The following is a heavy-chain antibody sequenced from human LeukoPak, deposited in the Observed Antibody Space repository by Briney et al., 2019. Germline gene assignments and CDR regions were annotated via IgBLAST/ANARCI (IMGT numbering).Heavy chain of an antibody. CDR2: ISSSSSYI. J-gene: IGHJ4*02. CDR3: ARDQASGCYDY. D-gene: IGHD6-19*01. V-gene: IGHV3-21*01. Sequence: GGSLRLSCAASGFTFSSYSMNWVRQAPGKGLEWVSSISSSSSYIYYADSVKGRFTISRDNAKNSLYLQMNSLRAEDTAVYYCARDQASGCYDYWGQGTLVTVSS. CDR1: GFTFSSYS.